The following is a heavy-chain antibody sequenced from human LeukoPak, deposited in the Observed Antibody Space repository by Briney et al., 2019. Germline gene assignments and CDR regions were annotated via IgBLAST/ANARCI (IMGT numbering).Heavy chain of an antibody. D-gene: IGHD1-26*01. J-gene: IGHJ3*02. V-gene: IGHV3-23*01. CDR1: GFSFSTFG. CDR3: AKGGWELLPDAFDI. Sequence: GGSLRLSCAASGFSFSTFGMNWVRQTPGKGLEWVSGISGSGGSTDYADSVKGRFTISRDNSKNTLYLQMNSLRAEDTAVYYCAKGGWELLPDAFDIWGQGTMVTVSS. CDR2: ISGSGGST.